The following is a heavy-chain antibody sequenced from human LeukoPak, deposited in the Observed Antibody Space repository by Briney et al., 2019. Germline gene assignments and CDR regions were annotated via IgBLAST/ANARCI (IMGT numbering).Heavy chain of an antibody. CDR2: IRYDGSNK. J-gene: IGHJ4*02. CDR3: AKDRGYSYAYFDF. D-gene: IGHD5-18*01. CDR1: GCTFSTYG. V-gene: IGHV3-30*02. Sequence: PGGSLRLSCAASGCTFSTYGMHWVRQAPGQGLEWVAFIRYDGSNKYYADSVKGRLTISRDNSKNTLYLQMNSLRAEDTAVYYCAKDRGYSYAYFDFRGQGTLVTVSS.